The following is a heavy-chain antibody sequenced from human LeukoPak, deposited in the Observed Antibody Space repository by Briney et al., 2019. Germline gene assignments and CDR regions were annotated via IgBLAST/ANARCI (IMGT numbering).Heavy chain of an antibody. CDR3: ARPYSSSWYEHYYMDV. Sequence: GGSLRLSCAASGFTFSDYYMSWIRQAPGKGLEWVSYISSSGSTIYYADSVKGRFTISRDYAKNSLYLQMNSLRAEDTAVYYCARPYSSSWYEHYYMDVWGKGTTATVSS. D-gene: IGHD6-13*01. CDR2: ISSSGSTI. V-gene: IGHV3-11*01. CDR1: GFTFSDYY. J-gene: IGHJ6*03.